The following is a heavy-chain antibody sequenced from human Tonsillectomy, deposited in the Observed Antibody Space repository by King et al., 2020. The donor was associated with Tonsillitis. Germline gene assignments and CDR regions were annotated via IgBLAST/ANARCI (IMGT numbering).Heavy chain of an antibody. CDR2: VSHDGRNK. Sequence: VQLVESGGGVVQPGSSLRLSCTASGFILRNHAIHRVRQAPGKGLEWVGVVSHDGRNKFYPDSVTGRFTISRASFENTLYLQMDSLRPEDTAVYHCARDLSTVLRHHFYSGMDVWGQGTSVTVSS. CDR3: ARDLSTVLRHHFYSGMDV. CDR1: GFILRNHA. V-gene: IGHV3-30*04. D-gene: IGHD4-11*01. J-gene: IGHJ6*02.